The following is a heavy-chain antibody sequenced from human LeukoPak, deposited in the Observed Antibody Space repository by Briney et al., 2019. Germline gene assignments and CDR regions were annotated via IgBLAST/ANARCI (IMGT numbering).Heavy chain of an antibody. Sequence: ASVKVSCKASGYTFTSYGISWVRQAPGQGLEWMGWISAYNGNTNYAQKLQGRVTMTRDTSTNTVTMELSSLRSEDTAVYYCARDVNHDILTGYLSFWGQGTLVTVSS. J-gene: IGHJ4*02. CDR1: GYTFTSYG. CDR2: ISAYNGNT. CDR3: ARDVNHDILTGYLSF. V-gene: IGHV1-18*01. D-gene: IGHD3-9*01.